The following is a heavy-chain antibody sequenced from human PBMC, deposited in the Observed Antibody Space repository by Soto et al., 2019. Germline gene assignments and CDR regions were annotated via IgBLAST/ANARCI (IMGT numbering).Heavy chain of an antibody. J-gene: IGHJ4*02. CDR3: ARVLRGGSSGGADY. CDR1: GFTFSSYS. Sequence: PGGSLRLSCAASGFTFSSYSMNWVRQAPGKGLEWVSYISSSSSTIYYADSVKGRFTISRDNAKNSLYLQMNSLRAEDTAVYYCARVLRGGSSGGADYWGQGTLVTVSS. V-gene: IGHV3-48*01. D-gene: IGHD6-19*01. CDR2: ISSSSSTI.